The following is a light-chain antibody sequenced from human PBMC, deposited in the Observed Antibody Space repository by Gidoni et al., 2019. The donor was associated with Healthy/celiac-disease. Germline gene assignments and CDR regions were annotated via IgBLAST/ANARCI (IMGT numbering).Light chain of an antibody. CDR3: QVWDSSSDHVV. V-gene: IGLV3-21*02. Sequence: SYVLTQPPSVSVAPGQTARITCGGNNIGSRSVHWSQQKPAQAPVLVVYDDSHRPSGIPERFSGSNSVNTATQTISRVEAGDEADYYCQVWDSSSDHVVFGGGTKLTVL. J-gene: IGLJ2*01. CDR1: NIGSRS. CDR2: DDS.